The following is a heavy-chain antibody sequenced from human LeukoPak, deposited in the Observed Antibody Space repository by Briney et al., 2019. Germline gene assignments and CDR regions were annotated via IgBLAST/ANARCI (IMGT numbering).Heavy chain of an antibody. CDR2: IYYSGST. CDR3: ARGFDSSGYYYLSGALDY. D-gene: IGHD3-22*01. V-gene: IGHV4-59*12. J-gene: IGHJ4*02. CDR1: GGSISGYY. Sequence: PSETLSLTCTVSGGSISGYYWNWIRQPPGKGLEWIGYIYYSGSTNYNPSLKSRVTISVDTSKNQFSLKLSSVTAADTAVYYCARGFDSSGYYYLSGALDYWGQGTLVTVSS.